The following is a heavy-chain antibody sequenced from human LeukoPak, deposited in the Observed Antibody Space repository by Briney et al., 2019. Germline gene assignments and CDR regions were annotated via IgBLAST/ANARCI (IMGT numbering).Heavy chain of an antibody. Sequence: GGSLRLSCAASGFTFSSYGMSWVRQAPGKGLEWVSAISGSGGSTYYADSVKGRFTISRDNSKNTLYLQMNSLRAEDTAVYYCAKALGGGYGPQDYWGQGTLVTVSS. D-gene: IGHD5-12*01. J-gene: IGHJ4*02. V-gene: IGHV3-23*01. CDR2: ISGSGGST. CDR1: GFTFSSYG. CDR3: AKALGGGYGPQDY.